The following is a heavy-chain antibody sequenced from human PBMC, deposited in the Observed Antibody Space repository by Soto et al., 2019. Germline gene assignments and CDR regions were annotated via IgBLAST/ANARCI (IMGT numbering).Heavy chain of an antibody. CDR2: INAGNGNT. D-gene: IGHD2-15*01. CDR1: GYTFTSYA. Sequence: ASVKVSCKASGYTFTSYAMHWVRQAPGQRLEWMGWINAGNGNTKYSQKFQGRVTITRDTSASTAYMELSSLRSEDTAVYYCARGQTDTVVRTYNWFDPWGQGTLVTVSS. CDR3: ARGQTDTVVRTYNWFDP. V-gene: IGHV1-3*01. J-gene: IGHJ5*02.